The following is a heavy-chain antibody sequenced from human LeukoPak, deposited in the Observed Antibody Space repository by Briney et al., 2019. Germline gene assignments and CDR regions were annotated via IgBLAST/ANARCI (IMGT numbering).Heavy chain of an antibody. CDR1: GLTFSSYW. CDR3: ARDPYNGAYSEGYYYYYMDV. Sequence: GGSLRPSCAASGLTFSSYWMHWVRQAPGKGLVWVSRINSDGSTTTYADSVKGRFTISRDNAKNTLYLQMNSLRVEDTAIYYCARDPYNGAYSEGYYYYYMDVWGKGTTVTASS. D-gene: IGHD1-1*01. V-gene: IGHV3-74*01. J-gene: IGHJ6*03. CDR2: INSDGSTT.